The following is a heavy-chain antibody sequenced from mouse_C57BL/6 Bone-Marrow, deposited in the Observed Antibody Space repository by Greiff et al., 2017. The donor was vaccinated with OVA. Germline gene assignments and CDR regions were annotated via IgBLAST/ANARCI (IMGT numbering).Heavy chain of an antibody. D-gene: IGHD2-3*01. Sequence: QVHVKQSGAELVKPGASVKLSCKASGYTFTSYWMHWVKQRPGQGLEWIGMIHPNSGSTNYNEKFKSKATLTVDKSSSTAYMQLSSLTSEDSAVYYCAREWLLPFDYWGQGTTLTVSS. CDR3: AREWLLPFDY. J-gene: IGHJ2*01. CDR2: IHPNSGST. CDR1: GYTFTSYW. V-gene: IGHV1-64*01.